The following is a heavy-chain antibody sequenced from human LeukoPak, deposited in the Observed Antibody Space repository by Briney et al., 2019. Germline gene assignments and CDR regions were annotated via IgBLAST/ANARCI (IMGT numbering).Heavy chain of an antibody. D-gene: IGHD3-22*01. CDR1: GGSISSYY. CDR3: ARHIDYYDSSGLIDY. J-gene: IGHJ4*02. Sequence: SETLPLTCTVSGGSISSYYWSWIRQPPGKGLEWIGYIYYSGSTNYNPSLKSRVTISVDTSKNQFSLKLSSVTAADAAVYYCARHIDYYDSSGLIDYWGQGTLVTVSS. CDR2: IYYSGST. V-gene: IGHV4-59*08.